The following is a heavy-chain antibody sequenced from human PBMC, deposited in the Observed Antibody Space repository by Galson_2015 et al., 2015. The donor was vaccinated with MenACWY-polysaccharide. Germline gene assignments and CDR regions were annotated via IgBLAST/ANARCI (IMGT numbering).Heavy chain of an antibody. V-gene: IGHV3-33*01. CDR3: ARAMLGQSISGSLNNWLDP. CDR2: IWNDGKSK. J-gene: IGHJ5*02. Sequence: SLRLSCATSGFTFNSFGMHWVRQAPGKGLEWMTVIWNDGKSKYYADFVKGRFTISRDNSRDTLYLQMNSLRVEDTAVYYCARAMLGQSISGSLNNWLDPWGQGTLVIVSS. CDR1: GFTFNSFG. D-gene: IGHD1-26*01.